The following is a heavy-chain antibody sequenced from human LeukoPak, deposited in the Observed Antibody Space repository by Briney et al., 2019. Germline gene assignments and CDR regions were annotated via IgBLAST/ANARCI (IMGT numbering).Heavy chain of an antibody. V-gene: IGHV3-23*01. D-gene: IGHD3-10*01. CDR1: GFTFSSYG. CDR3: ARVTYGSGTYGAFDY. J-gene: IGHJ4*02. Sequence: GGSLRLSCAASGFTFSSYGMSWVRQAPGKGLEWVSTISGSGDNTYYADSVKGRFTISRDNSKNTLYLQMNSLRAEDTAVYYCARVTYGSGTYGAFDYWGQGTLVTVSS. CDR2: ISGSGDNT.